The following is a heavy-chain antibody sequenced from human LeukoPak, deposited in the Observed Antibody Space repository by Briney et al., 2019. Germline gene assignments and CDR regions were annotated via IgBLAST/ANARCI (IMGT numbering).Heavy chain of an antibody. CDR3: ARDELYCSGGSCYSNGLDY. D-gene: IGHD2-15*01. CDR2: ISAYNGNT. V-gene: IGHV1-18*01. Sequence: ASVKVSCKASGYTFTSYGISWVRQAPGQGLEWMGWISAYNGNTNYAQKLQGRVTMTTDTSTSTAYMELRSLRSDDTAVYYCARDELYCSGGSCYSNGLDYWGQGTLVTVSS. J-gene: IGHJ4*02. CDR1: GYTFTSYG.